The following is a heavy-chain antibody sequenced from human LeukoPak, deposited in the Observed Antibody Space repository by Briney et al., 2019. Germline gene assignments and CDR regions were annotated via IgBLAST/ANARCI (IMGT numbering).Heavy chain of an antibody. Sequence: SETLSLTCAVYGGSFSGYYWSWIRQPPGKGLEWIGEIYHSGSTNYNPSLKSRVTISVDKSKNQFSLKLSSVTAADTAVYYCAGEDYYDSSRAFDIWGQGTMVTVSS. V-gene: IGHV4-34*01. J-gene: IGHJ3*02. CDR1: GGSFSGYY. CDR2: IYHSGST. CDR3: AGEDYYDSSRAFDI. D-gene: IGHD3-22*01.